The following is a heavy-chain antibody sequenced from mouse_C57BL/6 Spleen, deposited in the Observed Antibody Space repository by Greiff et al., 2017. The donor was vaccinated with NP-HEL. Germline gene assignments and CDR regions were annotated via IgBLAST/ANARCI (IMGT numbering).Heavy chain of an antibody. D-gene: IGHD1-1*01. J-gene: IGHJ2*01. CDR1: GFTFTDYY. Sequence: EVHLVESGGGLVQPGGSLSLSCAASGFTFTDYYMSWVRQPPGKALEWLGFIRNKANGYTTEYSASVKGRFTISRDNSQSILYLQMNALRAEDSATYYCARSAYYGSSQYYFDYWGQGTTLTVSS. V-gene: IGHV7-3*01. CDR3: ARSAYYGSSQYYFDY. CDR2: IRNKANGYTT.